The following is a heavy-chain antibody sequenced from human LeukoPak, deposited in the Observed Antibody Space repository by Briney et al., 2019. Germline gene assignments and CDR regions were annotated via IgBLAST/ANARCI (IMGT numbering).Heavy chain of an antibody. V-gene: IGHV3-15*01. J-gene: IGHJ4*02. Sequence: KTGGSLRLSCAASGFTFSNAWMNWVRQAPGKGLEWVGRIKRKADDGTTDYAAPVKNRFTISRDDSNTTLYLQMNSLKTEDTAVYYCTTYPFGYCSSSSCYGYFDYWGQGTLVTVSS. D-gene: IGHD2-2*03. CDR3: TTYPFGYCSSSSCYGYFDY. CDR2: IKRKADDGTT. CDR1: GFTFSNAW.